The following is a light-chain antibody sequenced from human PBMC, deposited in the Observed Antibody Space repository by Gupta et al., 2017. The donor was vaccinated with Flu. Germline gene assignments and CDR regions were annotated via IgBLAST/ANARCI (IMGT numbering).Light chain of an antibody. Sequence: QSALTQPASVSGPPGQSITVSCTGTSSDIGSYNFFSWHQHHPGRAPQVIIYEVNNRPSGVSDRFSGSKSGNTASLTISSLQAEDAAEYYGASFTGNRTSNVFGSGTKVTVL. V-gene: IGLV2-14*01. CDR3: ASFTGNRTSNV. J-gene: IGLJ1*01. CDR1: SSDIGSYNF. CDR2: EVN.